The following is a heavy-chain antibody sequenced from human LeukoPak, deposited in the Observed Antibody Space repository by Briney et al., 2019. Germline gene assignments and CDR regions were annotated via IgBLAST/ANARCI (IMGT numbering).Heavy chain of an antibody. CDR2: IRYDGSKE. D-gene: IGHD2-8*01. Sequence: GGSLRLSCAASGFTFSSYGMDWVRQAPGMGLEWVSYIRYDGSKEYYADSVKGRFTISRDNSKSTLYVQMNSLRAEDTAVYYCARCVNGVCRAFDYWGQGTLVTVSS. CDR1: GFTFSSYG. CDR3: ARCVNGVCRAFDY. J-gene: IGHJ4*02. V-gene: IGHV3-30*02.